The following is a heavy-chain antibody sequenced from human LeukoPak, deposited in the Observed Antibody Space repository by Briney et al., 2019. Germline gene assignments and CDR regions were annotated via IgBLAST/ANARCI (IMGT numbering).Heavy chain of an antibody. V-gene: IGHV1-69*06. CDR3: AKEDRGFDY. J-gene: IGHJ4*02. D-gene: IGHD2-15*01. CDR1: GGTFSSYA. CDR2: IIPIFGTA. Sequence: GASVKVPCKASGGTFSSYAISWVRQAPGQGLEWMGGIIPIFGTANYAQKFQGRVTITADKSTSTAYMELSSLRSEDTAVYYCAKEDRGFDYWGPGTLVTVSS.